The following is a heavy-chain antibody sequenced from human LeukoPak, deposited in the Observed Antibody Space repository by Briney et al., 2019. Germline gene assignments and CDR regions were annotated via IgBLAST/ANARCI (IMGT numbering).Heavy chain of an antibody. CDR3: ARECNFWSGLDY. V-gene: IGHV4-59*01. CDR2: IYYSGST. D-gene: IGHD3-3*01. Sequence: SETLSLTCTVSGGSISSYYWSWIRQPPGKGLEWIGYIYYSGSTNYNPSLKSRVTISVDTSKNQFSLKLSSVTAADTAVYYCARECNFWSGLDYWGQGTLVTVSS. J-gene: IGHJ4*02. CDR1: GGSISSYY.